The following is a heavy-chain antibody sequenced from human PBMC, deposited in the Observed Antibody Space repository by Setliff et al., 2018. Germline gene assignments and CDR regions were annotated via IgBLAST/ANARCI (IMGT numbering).Heavy chain of an antibody. Sequence: PSETLSLTCSVSGGIIYDHWWTWIRQPAGAGLEWIGRIYSDGSADYNPSLKSRVTISVDKSKNQFFLKLTSMTAADTALYFCARERQGGVLEWAPFDSWGQGVVVTVSS. CDR3: ARERQGGVLEWAPFDS. J-gene: IGHJ4*02. V-gene: IGHV4-4*07. D-gene: IGHD3-3*01. CDR2: IYSDGSA. CDR1: GGIIYDHW.